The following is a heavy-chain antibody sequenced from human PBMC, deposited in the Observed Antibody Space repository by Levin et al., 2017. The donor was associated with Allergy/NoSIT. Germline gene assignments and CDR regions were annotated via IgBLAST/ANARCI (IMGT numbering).Heavy chain of an antibody. CDR1: GGSVSSGSYY. Sequence: SGGSLRLSCTVSGGSVSSGSYYWSWIRQPPGKGLEWIGNIYYSGSTNYNPSLKSRVTISVDTSKNQFSLKLSSVTAADTAVYYCAREGHYGDYFDYWGQGTLVTVSS. J-gene: IGHJ4*02. CDR3: AREGHYGDYFDY. D-gene: IGHD4-17*01. CDR2: IYYSGST. V-gene: IGHV4-61*01.